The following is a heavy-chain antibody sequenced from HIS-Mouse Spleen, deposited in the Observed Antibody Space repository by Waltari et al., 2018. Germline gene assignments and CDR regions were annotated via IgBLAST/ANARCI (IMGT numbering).Heavy chain of an antibody. V-gene: IGHV3-30-3*01. J-gene: IGHJ3*02. CDR2: ISYDGSNK. Sequence: QVQLVESGGGVVQPGRYLRLSCAASGFTFGSYAMHWVTRAPGKGLEWVAVISYDGSNKYYADSVKGRFTISRDNSKNTLYLQMNSLRAEDTAVYYCATDIAARDAFDIWGQGTMVTVSS. D-gene: IGHD6-6*01. CDR1: GFTFGSYA. CDR3: ATDIAARDAFDI.